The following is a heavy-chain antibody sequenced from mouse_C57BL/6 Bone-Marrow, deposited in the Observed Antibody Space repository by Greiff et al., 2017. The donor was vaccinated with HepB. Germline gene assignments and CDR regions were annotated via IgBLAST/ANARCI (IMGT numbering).Heavy chain of an antibody. CDR1: GYTFTDYY. D-gene: IGHD1-3*01. Sequence: LVESGAELVRPGASVKLSCKASGYTFTDYYINWVKQRPGQGLEWIARIYPGSGNTYYNEKFKGKATLTAEKSSSTAYMQLSSLTSEDSAVYFCAREGSSSWFAYWGQGTLVTVSA. V-gene: IGHV1-76*01. J-gene: IGHJ3*01. CDR2: IYPGSGNT. CDR3: AREGSSSWFAY.